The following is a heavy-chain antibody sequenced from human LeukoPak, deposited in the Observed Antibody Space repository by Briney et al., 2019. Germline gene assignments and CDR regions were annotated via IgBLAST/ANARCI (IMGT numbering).Heavy chain of an antibody. CDR3: ARSSSGWYFDY. D-gene: IGHD6-19*01. CDR1: GYTFTSYY. CDR2: INPSGGST. V-gene: IGHV1-46*01. J-gene: IGHJ4*02. Sequence: GASVKVSCKASGYTFTSYYMHWVRQAPGQGLEWMGIINPSGGSTSYAQKFQGRVIMTRDMSTSTVYMELSSLRSEDTAVYYCARSSSGWYFDYWGQGTLVTVSS.